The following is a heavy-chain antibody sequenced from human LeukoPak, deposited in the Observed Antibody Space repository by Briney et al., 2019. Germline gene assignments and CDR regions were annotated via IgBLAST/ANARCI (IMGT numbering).Heavy chain of an antibody. V-gene: IGHV1-2*02. D-gene: IGHD3-10*01. CDR2: INPNSGGT. CDR1: GYTFTGYY. CDR3: ASIGSSRGYYFDY. J-gene: IGHJ4*02. Sequence: ASVKVSCKASGYTFTGYYMHWVRQAPGQGLEWMGWINPNSGGTNYAQKFQGRVTMTRDTSISSAYMELSRLRSDDTAVYYCASIGSSRGYYFDYWGQGTLVTVSS.